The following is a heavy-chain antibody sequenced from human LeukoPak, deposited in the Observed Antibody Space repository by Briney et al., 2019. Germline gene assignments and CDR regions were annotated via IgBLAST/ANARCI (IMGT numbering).Heavy chain of an antibody. V-gene: IGHV3-23*01. CDR2: IITSGGTT. D-gene: IGHD3-22*01. CDR3: AKADGSGYYYDY. CDR1: GFIFSNYA. J-gene: IGHJ4*02. Sequence: GGSLRLSRAASGFIFSNYAMSWVRQAPGKGLHWVSGIITSGGTTYYADSVKGRFTISRDNSKNTLFLQMNSLRAEDTAIYYCAKADGSGYYYDYWGQGALVTVSS.